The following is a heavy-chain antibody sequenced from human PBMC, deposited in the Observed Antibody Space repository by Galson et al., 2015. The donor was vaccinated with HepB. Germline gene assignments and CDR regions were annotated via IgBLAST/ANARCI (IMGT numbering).Heavy chain of an antibody. Sequence: SLRLSCAASGFTFSNYGIHWLRQAPGKGLEWVAFIQSDGNPTDYADSVKGRFTISRDDSKDTLYLQMNSLRVEDTAMYYCAKENGYTGPSGDFWGQGTLVTVSS. D-gene: IGHD5-12*01. CDR1: GFTFSNYG. CDR2: IQSDGNPT. V-gene: IGHV3-30*02. J-gene: IGHJ4*02. CDR3: AKENGYTGPSGDF.